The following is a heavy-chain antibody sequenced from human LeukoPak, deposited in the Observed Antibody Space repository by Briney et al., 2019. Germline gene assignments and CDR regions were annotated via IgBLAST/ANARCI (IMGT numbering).Heavy chain of an antibody. CDR2: ISGSGSNT. D-gene: IGHD2-15*01. J-gene: IGHJ1*01. Sequence: PGGSLRLSCAASGFTFSSYWMSWVRQAPGKGLEWVSLISGSGSNTYYADSVKGRFTISRDNSKNTLYVQMNSLRAEDTAVYYCAKDPSDYSEYFQHWGQGTLVTVSS. CDR3: AKDPSDYSEYFQH. V-gene: IGHV3-23*01. CDR1: GFTFSSYW.